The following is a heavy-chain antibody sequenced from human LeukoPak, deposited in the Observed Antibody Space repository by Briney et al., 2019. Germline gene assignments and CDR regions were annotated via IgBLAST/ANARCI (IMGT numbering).Heavy chain of an antibody. D-gene: IGHD6-19*01. CDR2: IYYTGAT. V-gene: IGHV4-61*05. Sequence: SETLSLTCTVSGGSISSSSYYWTWIRQPPGKGLEYIGYIYYTGATNYNPSLKSRVTISVDTSKNQFSLKMTSVTAADTAVYFCAKYGNSGWVIDNWGQGTLVTVSS. J-gene: IGHJ4*02. CDR1: GGSISSSSYY. CDR3: AKYGNSGWVIDN.